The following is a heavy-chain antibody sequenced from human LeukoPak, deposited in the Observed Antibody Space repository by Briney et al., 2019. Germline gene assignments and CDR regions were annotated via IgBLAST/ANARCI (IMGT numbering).Heavy chain of an antibody. V-gene: IGHV4-4*07. J-gene: IGHJ4*02. CDR3: ARNPVTGENPKFDY. CDR1: NGSIGQYF. CDR2: IHSSGNT. D-gene: IGHD6-19*01. Sequence: PSETLSLTCIVSNGSIGQYFWSWIRQPAGKGLEWIGRIHSSGNTNYNPSLRSRVTMSLDTSKNQFSLRLTSVTAADTAVYYCARNPVTGENPKFDYWGQGTLVTVSS.